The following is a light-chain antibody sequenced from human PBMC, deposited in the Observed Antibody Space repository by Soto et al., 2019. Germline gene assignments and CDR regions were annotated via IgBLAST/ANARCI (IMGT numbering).Light chain of an antibody. CDR2: EAS. CDR1: QSISSW. V-gene: IGKV1-5*03. J-gene: IGKJ1*01. CDR3: QPYKESST. Sequence: DIQMTQSPSTLSASVGDRVTITCRASQSISSWLAWYQQKPGKAPKLLIYEASSSEIGVPPRFSGSGFGTEFTITISSLPPDDVATYYCQPYKESSTFGQVTRLEIK.